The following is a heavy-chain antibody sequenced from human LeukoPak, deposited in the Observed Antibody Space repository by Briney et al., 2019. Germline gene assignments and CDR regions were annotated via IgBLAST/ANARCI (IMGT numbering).Heavy chain of an antibody. CDR3: TRGGIIILGVATVVDY. Sequence: ASVKVSCKASGYTFTSYDINWVRQTTGQGLEWMGWMNPGSGNTGYAQKFQGRVTMTRNTSISTVYMEVSGLRPEDMAVYYCTRGGIIILGVATVVDYWGQGTLVTVSS. J-gene: IGHJ4*02. CDR2: MNPGSGNT. CDR1: GYTFTSYD. V-gene: IGHV1-8*01. D-gene: IGHD3/OR15-3a*01.